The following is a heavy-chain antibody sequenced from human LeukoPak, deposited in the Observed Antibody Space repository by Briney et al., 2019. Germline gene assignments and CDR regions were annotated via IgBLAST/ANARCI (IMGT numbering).Heavy chain of an antibody. CDR1: GFTVSSNF. CDR2: IYGGGST. Sequence: GGSLRLSCAASGFTVSSNFMSWVRQAPGKGLEWVSVIYGGGSTYYADSVKGRFTISRDTSKNTVYLQMNSLRAEDTAVYYCAKDQVGATTIDYWGQGTLVTVSS. J-gene: IGHJ4*02. CDR3: AKDQVGATTIDY. V-gene: IGHV3-53*01. D-gene: IGHD1-26*01.